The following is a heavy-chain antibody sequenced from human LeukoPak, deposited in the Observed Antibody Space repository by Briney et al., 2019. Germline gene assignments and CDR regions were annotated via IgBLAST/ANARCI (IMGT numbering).Heavy chain of an antibody. D-gene: IGHD2-2*01. CDR3: ASSCSSTSCPHQGGPFDY. J-gene: IGHJ4*02. V-gene: IGHV1-69*13. CDR2: IIPIFGTA. Sequence: GASVKVSCKASGGTFSSYAISWVRQAPGQGLEWMGGIIPIFGTANYAQKFQGRVTITADESTSTAYMELSSLRSEDTAVYYCASSCSSTSCPHQGGPFDYWGQGTLVTVSS. CDR1: GGTFSSYA.